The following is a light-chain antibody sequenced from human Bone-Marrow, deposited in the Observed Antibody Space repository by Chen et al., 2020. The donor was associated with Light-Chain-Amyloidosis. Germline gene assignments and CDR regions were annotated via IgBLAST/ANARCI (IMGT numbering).Light chain of an antibody. CDR2: EDD. V-gene: IGLV6-57*01. J-gene: IGLJ3*02. CDR3: QSYQGSSQGV. Sequence: NFMLPQPHSVSESPARTARLSCTRSSGNIATNYAQWYQQRPPGSPTTVIYEDDQRPSGVPVRFSGSIDRSSNSASLTISGLKTEEEADYYCQSYQGSSQGVFGGGTKLTVL. CDR1: SGNIATNY.